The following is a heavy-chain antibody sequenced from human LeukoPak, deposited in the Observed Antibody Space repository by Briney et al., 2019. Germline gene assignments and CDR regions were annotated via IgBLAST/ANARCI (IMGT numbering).Heavy chain of an antibody. D-gene: IGHD1-26*01. Sequence: QAGGSLRLSCAASGFTFSSYGMHWVRQAPGKGLEWVAVIWYDGSNKYYADSVKGRFTISRDNSKNTLYLQMNSLRAKDTAVYYCARALGIVGATPFDYWGQGTLVTVSS. J-gene: IGHJ4*02. CDR1: GFTFSSYG. CDR3: ARALGIVGATPFDY. CDR2: IWYDGSNK. V-gene: IGHV3-33*08.